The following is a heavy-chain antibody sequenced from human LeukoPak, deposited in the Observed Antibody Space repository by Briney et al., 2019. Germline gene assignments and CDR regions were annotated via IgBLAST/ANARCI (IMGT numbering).Heavy chain of an antibody. CDR2: IYYSGST. D-gene: IGHD3-10*01. CDR3: ARDLFYGSGSYSIIDY. Sequence: PSETLSLTCTVSGGSISSGDYYWSWIRQPPGKGLEWIGYIYYSGSTYYNPSLKSRVTISVDTSKNQFSLKLSSVTAADTGVYYCARDLFYGSGSYSIIDYWGQGTLVTVSS. V-gene: IGHV4-30-4*01. CDR1: GGSISSGDYY. J-gene: IGHJ4*02.